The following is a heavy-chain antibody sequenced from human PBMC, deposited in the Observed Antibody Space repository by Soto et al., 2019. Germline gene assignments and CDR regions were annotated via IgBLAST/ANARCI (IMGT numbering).Heavy chain of an antibody. D-gene: IGHD1-1*01. CDR3: ATTAIPSWFDP. V-gene: IGHV1-2*02. Sequence: GXPVKVACKASGYPLTGYYRHWGRQAPGQGLEWMGWINPNSGGTNYAQKFQGRVTMTRDTSISTAYMELSRLRSDDTAVYYCATTAIPSWFDPWGQRTLVTVSS. J-gene: IGHJ5*02. CDR2: INPNSGGT. CDR1: GYPLTGYY.